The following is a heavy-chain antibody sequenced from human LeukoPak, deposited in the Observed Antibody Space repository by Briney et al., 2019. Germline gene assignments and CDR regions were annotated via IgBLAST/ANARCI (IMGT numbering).Heavy chain of an antibody. CDR2: ISSSGSTI. CDR1: GFTFSDYY. D-gene: IGHD2-2*01. J-gene: IGHJ4*02. Sequence: GGSLRLSCAASGFTFSDYYMSWIRQAPGKGLEWVSYISSSGSTIYYADSVKGRFTISRDNAKNSLCLQMNSLRAEDTAVYYCASLPLYCSSTSCSRNFDYWGQGTLVTVSS. V-gene: IGHV3-11*01. CDR3: ASLPLYCSSTSCSRNFDY.